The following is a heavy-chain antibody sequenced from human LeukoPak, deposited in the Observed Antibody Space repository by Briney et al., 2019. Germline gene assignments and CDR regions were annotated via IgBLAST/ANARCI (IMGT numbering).Heavy chain of an antibody. J-gene: IGHJ5*02. V-gene: IGHV1-18*01. D-gene: IGHD3-16*02. CDR2: ISAYNGNT. CDR1: GYTFTSYG. Sequence: ASVKVSCKASGYTFTSYGISWVRQAPGQGLEWMGWISAYNGNTNYAQKLQGRVTMTTDTSTSTAYMELRSLRSDDTAVYYCARAKERAIWGSYRRNWFDPWGQGTLVTVSS. CDR3: ARAKERAIWGSYRRNWFDP.